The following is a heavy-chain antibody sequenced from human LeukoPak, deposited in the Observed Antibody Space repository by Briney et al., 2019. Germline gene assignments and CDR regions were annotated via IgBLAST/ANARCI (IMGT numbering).Heavy chain of an antibody. CDR3: ARWGIVGHDAFDL. Sequence: GGSRRLSCAGSGFTFNRFGIHWVRQAPGKGLEWVALIRYDGNDHWYGDSAKGRFTISRDNSRDTVYLQMDGLRDEDTAVYYCARWGIVGHDAFDLWGQGTMVSVSS. CDR1: GFTFNRFG. J-gene: IGHJ3*01. V-gene: IGHV3-33*01. D-gene: IGHD1-26*01. CDR2: IRYDGNDH.